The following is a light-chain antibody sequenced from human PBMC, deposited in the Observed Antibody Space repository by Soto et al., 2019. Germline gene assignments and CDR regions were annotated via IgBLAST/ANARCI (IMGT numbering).Light chain of an antibody. CDR2: GAS. J-gene: IGKJ3*01. CDR3: QEYGTSLFT. Sequence: DSVLTQSPGTLSLSPGERATLSCRASQIVSSSYLAWYQHKPGQAPRLLIYGASSRATGIPDRFSGSGSGTDFTLTISRLEPEDFAVYYCQEYGTSLFTFGPGTKVDIK. V-gene: IGKV3-20*01. CDR1: QIVSSSY.